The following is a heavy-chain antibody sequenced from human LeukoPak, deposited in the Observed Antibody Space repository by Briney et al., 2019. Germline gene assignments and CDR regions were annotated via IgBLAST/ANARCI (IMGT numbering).Heavy chain of an antibody. Sequence: GGSLRLSCAASGFTFSSYAMSWVRQAPGKGLEWVSAISGSGGSTYYADSVKGRFTISRDNAKNSLYLQMNSLRAEDTAVYYCARDLSGDYVPFFDYWGQGTLVTVSS. CDR1: GFTFSSYA. V-gene: IGHV3-23*01. D-gene: IGHD4-17*01. CDR2: ISGSGGST. J-gene: IGHJ4*02. CDR3: ARDLSGDYVPFFDY.